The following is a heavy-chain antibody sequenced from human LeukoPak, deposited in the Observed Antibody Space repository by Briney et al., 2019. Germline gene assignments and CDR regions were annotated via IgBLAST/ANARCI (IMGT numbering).Heavy chain of an antibody. V-gene: IGHV3-21*01. Sequence: GGSLRLSCAASGLTVSDNYMSWVRQAPGKGLEWVSSISSTSSYIYHADSVKGRFTISRDNAKNSLYLQMNSLRAEDTAVYYCARDYKSAFDIWGQGTMVTVSS. CDR1: GLTVSDNY. CDR3: ARDYKSAFDI. CDR2: ISSTSSYI. J-gene: IGHJ3*02. D-gene: IGHD5-24*01.